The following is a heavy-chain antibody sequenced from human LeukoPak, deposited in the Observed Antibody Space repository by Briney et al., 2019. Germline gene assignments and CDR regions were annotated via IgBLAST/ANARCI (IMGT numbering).Heavy chain of an antibody. J-gene: IGHJ4*02. V-gene: IGHV4-34*01. CDR1: GGSFSGYY. CDR2: INHSGST. Sequence: SETLSLTCAVYGGSFSGYYWSWIRQPPGKGLEWIGEINHSGSTNYNSSLKSRVTISVDTSKNQFSLKLSSVTAADTAVYYCASTAYVWGSYRRFENYWGQGTLVTVSS. CDR3: ASTAYVWGSYRRFENY. D-gene: IGHD3-16*02.